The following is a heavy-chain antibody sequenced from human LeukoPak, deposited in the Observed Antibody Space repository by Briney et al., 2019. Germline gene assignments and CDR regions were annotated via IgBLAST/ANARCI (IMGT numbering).Heavy chain of an antibody. Sequence: GGSLRLSCAASGLTFSSYSMNWVRQAPGKGLEWVSSISSSSSYIYYADSVKGRFTISRDNAKNSLYLQMNSLRAEDTAVYYCARVVIAAAGTGSGRWFDPWGQGTLVTVSS. CDR3: ARVVIAAAGTGSGRWFDP. J-gene: IGHJ5*02. CDR2: ISSSSSYI. CDR1: GLTFSSYS. V-gene: IGHV3-21*01. D-gene: IGHD6-13*01.